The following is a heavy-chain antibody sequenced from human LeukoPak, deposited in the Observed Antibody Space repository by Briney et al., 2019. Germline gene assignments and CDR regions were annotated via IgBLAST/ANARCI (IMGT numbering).Heavy chain of an antibody. V-gene: IGHV4-34*01. Sequence: SETLSLTCAVYGGSFSGYYWSWIRQPPGKGLEWIGGINHSGSTNYNPSLKSRVTISVDTSKNQFSLKLSSVTAADTAVYYCARASYSYGYEDYWGQGTLVTVSS. CDR2: INHSGST. J-gene: IGHJ4*02. D-gene: IGHD5-18*01. CDR1: GGSFSGYY. CDR3: ARASYSYGYEDY.